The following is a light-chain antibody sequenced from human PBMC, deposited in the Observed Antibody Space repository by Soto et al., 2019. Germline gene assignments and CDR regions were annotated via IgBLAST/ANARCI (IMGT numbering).Light chain of an antibody. J-gene: IGLJ3*02. CDR2: GTN. CDR1: TGAVTSVNY. Sequence: QAVVTQEPSLTVSPGGTVTLTCASSTGAVTSVNYPNWFQQKPGQAPRALIYGTNNKHFWTPARFSGSLLGGKAALTLSGVQPEDEAEYYCLLYYGGAHWVFGGGTKLTVL. V-gene: IGLV7-43*01. CDR3: LLYYGGAHWV.